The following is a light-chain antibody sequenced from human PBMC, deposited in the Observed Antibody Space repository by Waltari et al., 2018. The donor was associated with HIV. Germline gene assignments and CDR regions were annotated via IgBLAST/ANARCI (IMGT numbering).Light chain of an antibody. CDR1: SGSIASNF. J-gene: IGLJ3*02. Sequence: NFMLAQPHSVSGSPGETVTMSCTRSSGSIASNFVKWYRQRPDISPTIVIYEDNQRPSGVPDRFSGSIDSASNSASLTISGLKTEDEADYYCQSYDSSNQWVFGGGTKLTVL. CDR2: EDN. V-gene: IGLV6-57*01. CDR3: QSYDSSNQWV.